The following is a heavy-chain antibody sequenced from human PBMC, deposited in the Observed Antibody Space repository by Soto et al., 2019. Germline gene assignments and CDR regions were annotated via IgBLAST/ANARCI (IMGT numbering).Heavy chain of an antibody. CDR1: GYSFTNYG. J-gene: IGHJ6*03. CDR3: ARDRGVAPPVAGNTHYYYYMDV. CDR2: ISAYNGNT. V-gene: IGHV1-18*01. Sequence: QDRLVQSGVEVKKPGASVRVSCKASGYSFTNYGITWVRQAPGQGFEWMVWISAYNGNTNYAQKCQGRVTLTTDASTSTAYLELRSLRSDDTAVYYCARDRGVAPPVAGNTHYYYYMDVWGKGTTVTVSS. D-gene: IGHD6-19*01.